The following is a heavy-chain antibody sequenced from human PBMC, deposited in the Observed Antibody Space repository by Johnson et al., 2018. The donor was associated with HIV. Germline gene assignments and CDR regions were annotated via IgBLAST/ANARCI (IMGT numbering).Heavy chain of an antibody. CDR3: ARTTRMVGAFDI. CDR2: LYSGGST. CDR1: GFTVSSNY. J-gene: IGHJ3*02. Sequence: EQLVESGGGLVQPGGSLRLSCAASGFTVSSNYMSWVRQAPGKGLEWVTVLYSGGSTYYADSVKGRFTISRDKSKNTLYLQMNSLRADETAVYYCARTTRMVGAFDIWGQGTMVTVSS. V-gene: IGHV3-66*02. D-gene: IGHD2-15*01.